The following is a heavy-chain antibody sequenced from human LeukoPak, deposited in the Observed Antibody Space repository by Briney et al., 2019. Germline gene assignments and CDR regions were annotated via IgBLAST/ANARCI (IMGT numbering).Heavy chain of an antibody. V-gene: IGHV1-8*01. D-gene: IGHD5-12*01. CDR2: MNPNSGNT. CDR3: ARGSGGYGLYYYYYYYMDV. Sequence: ASVKVSCKASGYTFTSYDIKWVRQATGQGLEWMGWMNPNSGNTGYAQKFQGRVTMTRNTSISTAYMELSSLRSEDTAVYYCARGSGGYGLYYYYYYYMDVWGKGTTVTVSS. CDR1: GYTFTSYD. J-gene: IGHJ6*03.